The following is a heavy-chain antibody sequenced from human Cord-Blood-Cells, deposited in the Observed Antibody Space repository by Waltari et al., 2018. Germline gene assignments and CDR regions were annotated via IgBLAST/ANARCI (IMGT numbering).Heavy chain of an antibody. D-gene: IGHD1-26*01. CDR2: MNPNSGNT. CDR3: ARAIGSYYYYYYGMDV. CDR1: GYTFTSYD. Sequence: QVQLVQSGAEVKKPGASVKVSCKASGYTFTSYDINWVRQATGKGLEWMGWMNPNSGNTGYAQKFQCRVTMTRNTSISTAYMELSSLRSEDTAVYYCARAIGSYYYYYYGMDVWGQGTTVTVSS. J-gene: IGHJ6*02. V-gene: IGHV1-8*01.